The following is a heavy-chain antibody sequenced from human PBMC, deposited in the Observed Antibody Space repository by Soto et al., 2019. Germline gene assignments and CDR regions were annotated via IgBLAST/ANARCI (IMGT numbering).Heavy chain of an antibody. J-gene: IGHJ4*02. Sequence: TSETLSLTCTVSGGSISSYYWSWIRQPPGKGLEWIGYIYYSGSTNYNPSLKSRVTISVDTSKNQFSLKLSYVTAADTAVYYCARHRYSFGEFDYFDYWGQGTLVTVSS. D-gene: IGHD3-10*01. CDR2: IYYSGST. CDR1: GGSISSYY. V-gene: IGHV4-59*08. CDR3: ARHRYSFGEFDYFDY.